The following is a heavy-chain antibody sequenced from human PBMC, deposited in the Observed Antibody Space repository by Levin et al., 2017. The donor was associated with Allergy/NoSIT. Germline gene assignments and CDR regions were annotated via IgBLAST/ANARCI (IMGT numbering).Heavy chain of an antibody. CDR1: GGSFSGYY. Sequence: RASETLSLTCAVYGGSFSGYYWSWIRQPPGKGLEWIGEINHSGSTNYNPSLKSRVTISVDTSKNQFSLKLSSVTAADTAVYYCARGSGIAARPNYYYYMDGWGKGTTVTVSS. CDR2: INHSGST. J-gene: IGHJ6*03. CDR3: ARGSGIAARPNYYYYMDG. V-gene: IGHV4-34*01. D-gene: IGHD6-6*01.